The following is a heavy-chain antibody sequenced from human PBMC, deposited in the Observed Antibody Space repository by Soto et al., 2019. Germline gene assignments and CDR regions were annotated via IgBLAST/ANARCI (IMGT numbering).Heavy chain of an antibody. D-gene: IGHD4-17*01. CDR2: IQWNDDK. CDR3: VRTRPTYDF. V-gene: IGHV2-5*01. Sequence: SGPTLVNPTQTLTLTCTVSGSSLSTSEMGVGWIRQPPGKALEWLALIQWNDDKRYSPSLKSRLTITKDTSKSQVVLTMTNMDPIDTATYYCVRTRPTYDFWGQGILVTVSS. CDR1: GSSLSTSEMG. J-gene: IGHJ4*02.